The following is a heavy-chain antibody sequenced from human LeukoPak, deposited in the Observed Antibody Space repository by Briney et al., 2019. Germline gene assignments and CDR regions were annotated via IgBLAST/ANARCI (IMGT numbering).Heavy chain of an antibody. Sequence: GGSLRLSCAASGFTFSSYGMHWVRQAPGKGLEWVAVISYDGSNKYYADSVKGRFTISRDNSRNTLYLQMNSLRAEDTAVYYCAKVGGSGSYLLTYYYGMDVWGKGTTVTVSS. CDR1: GFTFSSYG. J-gene: IGHJ6*04. V-gene: IGHV3-30*18. CDR3: AKVGGSGSYLLTYYYGMDV. CDR2: ISYDGSNK. D-gene: IGHD3-10*01.